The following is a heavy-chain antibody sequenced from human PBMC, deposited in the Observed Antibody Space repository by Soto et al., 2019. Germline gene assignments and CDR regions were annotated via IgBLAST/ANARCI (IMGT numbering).Heavy chain of an antibody. Sequence: SETLSLTCTVSGGSISSSSYYWGWIRQPPGKGLEWIGSIFYSGSTYYNPSLQSRVTISVDTSTNQFSLKLRSVTAADTAVYYCARIVRGIVITYYYMDVWGKGTTVT. J-gene: IGHJ6*03. V-gene: IGHV4-39*01. CDR1: GGSISSSSYY. CDR3: ARIVRGIVITYYYMDV. D-gene: IGHD2-21*01. CDR2: IFYSGST.